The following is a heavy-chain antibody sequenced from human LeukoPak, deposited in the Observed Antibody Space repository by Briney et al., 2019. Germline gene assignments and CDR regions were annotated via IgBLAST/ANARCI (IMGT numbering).Heavy chain of an antibody. CDR1: GYTFTGYY. Sequence: ASVKVSCKASGYTFTGYYMHWVRQAPGQGLEWMGWINPNSGDTNYAQKLQGRVTMTRDTSISTAYMELRRLRSDDPAVYYTAVVEMAGTVVIPIYALDIWGQGTMVTVSS. J-gene: IGHJ3*02. CDR3: AVVEMAGTVVIPIYALDI. CDR2: INPNSGDT. V-gene: IGHV1-2*02. D-gene: IGHD4-23*01.